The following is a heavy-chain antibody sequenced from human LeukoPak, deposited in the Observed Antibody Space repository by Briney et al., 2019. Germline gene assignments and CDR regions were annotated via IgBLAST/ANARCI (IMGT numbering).Heavy chain of an antibody. CDR3: ARDSPFGCN. Sequence: GGSLRLSCAASGFTFSSYRMSWVRQAPGKGLEWVANLKQDGSEKNYVDSVKGRFTISRDNAKNSLYLQMNNLRAEDTAVYYCARDSPFGCNWGQGTLVTVSS. CDR2: LKQDGSEK. V-gene: IGHV3-7*01. CDR1: GFTFSSYR. D-gene: IGHD2-15*01. J-gene: IGHJ4*02.